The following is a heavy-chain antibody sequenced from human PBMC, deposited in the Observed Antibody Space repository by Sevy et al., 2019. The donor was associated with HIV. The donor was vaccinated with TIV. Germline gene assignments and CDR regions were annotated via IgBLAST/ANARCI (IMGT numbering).Heavy chain of an antibody. D-gene: IGHD3-22*01. V-gene: IGHV4-39*01. CDR1: GGSISSSSYY. CDR3: AWAGDYYDSSGYKSDPEYFQH. J-gene: IGHJ1*01. CDR2: TYYSGSN. Sequence: SETLSLTCTVSGGSISSSSYYWGWIRQPPGKGLEWIGSTYYSGSNYYNPSLKSRVTISVDTSKNQFSLKLSSVTAADTAVYYCAWAGDYYDSSGYKSDPEYFQHWGQGTLVTVSS.